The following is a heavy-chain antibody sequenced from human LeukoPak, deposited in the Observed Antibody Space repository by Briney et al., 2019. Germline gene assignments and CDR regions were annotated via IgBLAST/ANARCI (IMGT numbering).Heavy chain of an antibody. CDR1: GFTFSNYG. CDR2: ISYDGNNQ. V-gene: IGHV3-30*03. J-gene: IGHJ4*02. Sequence: GGSLRLSCAASGFTFSNYGMHWVRQAPGKGLEWVAVISYDGNNQYYGDSVKGRFTISRDNSKSTLYLQMNSLRGEDTAVYYCARDSNLLYFGESQNHFDFWGQGTLVTVSS. D-gene: IGHD3-10*01. CDR3: ARDSNLLYFGESQNHFDF.